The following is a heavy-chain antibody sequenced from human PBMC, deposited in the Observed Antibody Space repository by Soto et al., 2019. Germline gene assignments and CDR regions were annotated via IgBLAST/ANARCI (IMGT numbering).Heavy chain of an antibody. CDR3: AKDQDSSGSFDY. J-gene: IGHJ4*02. D-gene: IGHD3-22*01. V-gene: IGHV3-23*01. CDR1: GYTFSSYA. Sequence: PGGSLRLSCAASGYTFSSYAMSWVRQAPGKGLEWVSAISGSGGSTYYADSVKGRFTISRDNSKNTLYLQMNSLRDEDTAVYYCAKDQDSSGSFDYWGQGTLVTVSS. CDR2: ISGSGGST.